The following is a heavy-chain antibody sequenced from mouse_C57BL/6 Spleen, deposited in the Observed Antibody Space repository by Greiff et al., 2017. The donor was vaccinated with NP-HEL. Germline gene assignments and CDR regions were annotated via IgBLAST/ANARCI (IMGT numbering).Heavy chain of an antibody. CDR2: IDPSDSET. J-gene: IGHJ2*01. V-gene: IGHV1-52*01. CDR3: ARSSGSDYFDY. Sequence: QVQLQQPGAELVRPGSSVKLSCKASGYTFTSYWMHWVKQRPIQGLEWIGNIDPSDSETHYNQKFKDKATLTVDKSSSTAYMQLRSLTSEDSAVYYCARSSGSDYFDYWGQGTTLTVSS. CDR1: GYTFTSYW.